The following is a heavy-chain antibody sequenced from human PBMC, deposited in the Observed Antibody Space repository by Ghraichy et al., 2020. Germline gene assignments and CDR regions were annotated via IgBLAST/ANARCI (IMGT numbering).Heavy chain of an antibody. CDR3: ARGGYCSGGYCFPFDY. CDR2: ISDSGDNT. CDR1: GFSFRTYG. V-gene: IGHV3-23*01. Sequence: ETLSLTCAASGFSFRTYGMSWVRQTPGKGLEWVSSISDSGDNTNYADFVKGRFTISRDNSRDTLYLQMNSLRAEDTAIYFCARGGYCSGGYCFPFDYWGQGTLVAVS. J-gene: IGHJ4*02. D-gene: IGHD2-8*02.